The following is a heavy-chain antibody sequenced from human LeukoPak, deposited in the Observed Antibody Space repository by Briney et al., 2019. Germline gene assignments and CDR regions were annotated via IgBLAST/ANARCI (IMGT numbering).Heavy chain of an antibody. CDR2: ISYSGTT. CDR3: ARPDSSGWYPFDY. D-gene: IGHD6-19*01. CDR1: SASITSSPYF. Sequence: SETLSLTCTVSSASITSSPYFWGWIRQSPGKGLEWIGSISYSGTTYYNPSLKSRVTISVDTSKNQFSLKLNSVTAADTAVYYCARPDSSGWYPFDYWGQGTLVTVSS. J-gene: IGHJ4*02. V-gene: IGHV4-39*01.